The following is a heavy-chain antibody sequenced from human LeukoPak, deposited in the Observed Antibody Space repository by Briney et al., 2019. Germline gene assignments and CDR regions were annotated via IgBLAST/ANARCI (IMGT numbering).Heavy chain of an antibody. V-gene: IGHV1-69*13. CDR3: AVIAVADSAWDWFDP. J-gene: IGHJ5*02. Sequence: ASVKVPCKASGGTFNSYAISWVRQAPGQGLEWMGGIIPIFGTANYAQKFQGRVTITADESTSTAYMELSSLRSEDTAVYYCAVIAVADSAWDWFDPWGQGTLVTVSS. CDR1: GGTFNSYA. D-gene: IGHD6-19*01. CDR2: IIPIFGTA.